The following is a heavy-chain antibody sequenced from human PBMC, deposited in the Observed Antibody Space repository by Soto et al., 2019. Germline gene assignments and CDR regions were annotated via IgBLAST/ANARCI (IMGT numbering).Heavy chain of an antibody. V-gene: IGHV1-8*01. D-gene: IGHD6-6*01. CDR3: ARVSSIAARRSYDS. Sequence: ASVKVSCKASGYTFTIHDIHWVRQAPGQGLEWMAGLNPHSGKAAYAQRFQGRLTMTGNASTSTAYMELSGLRSGDTAMYYCARVSSIAARRSYDSWGQGTLVTVSS. CDR1: GYTFTIHD. J-gene: IGHJ4*02. CDR2: LNPHSGKA.